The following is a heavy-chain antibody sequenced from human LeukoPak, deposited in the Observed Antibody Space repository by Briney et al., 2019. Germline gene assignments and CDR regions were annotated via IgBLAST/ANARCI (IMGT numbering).Heavy chain of an antibody. V-gene: IGHV3-9*01. J-gene: IGHJ6*02. CDR1: GFTFDDYA. CDR2: ISWDSKNI. CDR3: ARGNRDSSGFYYYGMDV. Sequence: GRSLRLSCAASGFTFDDYAMFWVRQAPGKGLEWVSGISWDSKNIGYAASVKGRFTISRDNAKNSLYLQLHSLRPEDTAFYYCARGNRDSSGFYYYGMDVWGQGTTVTVSS. D-gene: IGHD6-19*01.